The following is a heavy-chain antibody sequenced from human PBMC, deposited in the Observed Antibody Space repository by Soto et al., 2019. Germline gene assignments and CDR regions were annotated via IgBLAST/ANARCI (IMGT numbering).Heavy chain of an antibody. CDR1: GFTFSTYA. V-gene: IGHV3-23*01. D-gene: IGHD3-22*01. Sequence: EVQQLESGGGLVQPGGSLRLSCAASGFTFSTYAMTWVRQAPGKGLEWVSAISAGGGTTYYTDSVKGRFTISRDNSKNTVHMPKHSLTADHMSVYYCAKDPPSHYDNVRYYVLSMDVWGQGTTVTVSS. CDR2: ISAGGGTT. J-gene: IGHJ6*02. CDR3: AKDPPSHYDNVRYYVLSMDV.